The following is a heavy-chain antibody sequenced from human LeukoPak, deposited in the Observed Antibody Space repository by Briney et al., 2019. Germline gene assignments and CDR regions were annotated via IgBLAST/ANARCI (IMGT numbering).Heavy chain of an antibody. CDR3: ARGVTWFDP. V-gene: IGHV4-59*07. CDR2: IYNSGST. CDR1: GGPISGYY. Sequence: SDTLSPTCTVSGGPISGYYWSWIRQPPGKGLEWIGYIYNSGSTNYNPSLKSRVTISLDTSKTQFSLKLSSVTAADTAVYYCARGVTWFDPWGQGTLVTVSS. J-gene: IGHJ5*02.